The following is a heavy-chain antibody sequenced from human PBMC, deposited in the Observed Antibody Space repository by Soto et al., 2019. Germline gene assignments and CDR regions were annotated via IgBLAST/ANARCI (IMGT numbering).Heavy chain of an antibody. V-gene: IGHV4-59*08. CDR1: GGSISHYY. CDR2: TYYSGST. CDR3: ARQCINGWDTLGY. D-gene: IGHD6-19*01. J-gene: IGHJ4*01. Sequence: QVQLQESGPGLVKPSETLSLTCTVSGGSISHYYWNWIRQPPGKGLEWIGYTYYSGSTKYNPSLKSRVTISVDTSKNQLSLKLSSVTAADTAVYYCARQCINGWDTLGYWGHGTLVTVSS.